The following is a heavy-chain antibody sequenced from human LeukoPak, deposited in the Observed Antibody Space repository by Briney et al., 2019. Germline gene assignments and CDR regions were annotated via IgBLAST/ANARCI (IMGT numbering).Heavy chain of an antibody. J-gene: IGHJ5*02. CDR3: ARGKWVSSNWFDP. D-gene: IGHD1-26*01. Sequence: ASVKVSCKASGYTFTGYYIYWVRQAPGQGLEWMAWINPNTGGTNYAQKLQGRVTMTRDTSISTAYMELSRLTSDDTAVYYCARGKWVSSNWFDPWGQGTLVTVSS. CDR1: GYTFTGYY. CDR2: INPNTGGT. V-gene: IGHV1-2*02.